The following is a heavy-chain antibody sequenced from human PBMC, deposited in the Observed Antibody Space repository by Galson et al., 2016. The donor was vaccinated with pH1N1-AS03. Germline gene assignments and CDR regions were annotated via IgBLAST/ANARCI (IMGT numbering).Heavy chain of an antibody. CDR3: ARGAGLEANLNF. CDR2: RFYSLSP. Sequence: SETLSLTCNVSGDSVTNSYWSWIRQSPGKGLEWIGHRFYSLSPDYNPSLKSRVSIIVDTSKNQFSLKLMSVSAADTAVYFCARGAGLEANLNFWGPGTLVTVSS. V-gene: IGHV4-59*02. J-gene: IGHJ4*02. CDR1: GDSVTNSY. D-gene: IGHD1-7*01.